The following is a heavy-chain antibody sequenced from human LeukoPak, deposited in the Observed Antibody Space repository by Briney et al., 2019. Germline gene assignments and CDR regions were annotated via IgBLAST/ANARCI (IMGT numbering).Heavy chain of an antibody. J-gene: IGHJ4*02. CDR2: ISHSGST. CDR1: GYSISSGYY. D-gene: IGHD3-10*01. Sequence: SETLSLTCTVSGYSISSGYYWGWIRQPPGKGLEWIGSISHSGSTYYNPSLKSRVTISVDTSKNQFSLKLSSVTAADTALYYCARHSASGTYYNGFGYWGPGTLVTVSS. CDR3: ARHSASGTYYNGFGY. V-gene: IGHV4-38-2*02.